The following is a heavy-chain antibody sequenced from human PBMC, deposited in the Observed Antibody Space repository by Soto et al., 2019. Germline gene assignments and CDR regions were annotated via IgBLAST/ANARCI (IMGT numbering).Heavy chain of an antibody. D-gene: IGHD3-9*01. Sequence: SEALSLTCTVSSGSISSSYWSWIRQPPGKGLEWIGYMYYSGSPSYNPSFKSRVSISMNTSKNQFSLKLSSVTAADTAVYYCARALILTGYYIHDAFDIWGQGTMVTVSS. V-gene: IGHV4-59*01. CDR1: SGSISSSY. CDR3: ARALILTGYYIHDAFDI. CDR2: MYYSGSP. J-gene: IGHJ3*02.